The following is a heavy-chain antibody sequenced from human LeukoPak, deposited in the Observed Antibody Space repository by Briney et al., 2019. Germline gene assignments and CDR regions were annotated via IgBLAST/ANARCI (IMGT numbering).Heavy chain of an antibody. V-gene: IGHV4-38-2*02. J-gene: IGHJ4*02. CDR1: GYSISSGYY. D-gene: IGHD2-15*01. CDR2: IYHSGST. Sequence: PSETLSLTCTVSGYSISSGYYWGWIRQPPGKGLEWIGSIYHSGSTYYNPSLKSRVTISVDTSKNQISLKLSSVAAADTAVYYCARQGRSDYLDYWGQGTLVTVSS. CDR3: ARQGRSDYLDY.